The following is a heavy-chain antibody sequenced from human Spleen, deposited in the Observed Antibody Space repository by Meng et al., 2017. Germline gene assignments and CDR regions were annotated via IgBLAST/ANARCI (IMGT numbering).Heavy chain of an antibody. J-gene: IGHJ4*02. CDR2: IYSSGST. V-gene: IGHV4-61*01. D-gene: IGHD4-11*01. CDR3: ARGPTTMAHDFDY. Sequence: QGSLQGSGPGLVMPSEPLSLTCSVSGGSVSSGSYYWSWIRQPPGKGLEWIGYIYSSGSTNYNPSLKSRVTISVDTSKNQFSLKLSSVTAADTAVYYCARGPTTMAHDFDYWGQGTLVTVSS. CDR1: GGSVSSGSYY.